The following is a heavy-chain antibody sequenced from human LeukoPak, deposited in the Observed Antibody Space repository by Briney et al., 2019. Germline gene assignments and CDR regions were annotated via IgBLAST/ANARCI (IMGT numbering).Heavy chain of an antibody. Sequence: PGGSLRLSCAASGFTFSSYSMNWVRQVPRKGLEWVANIKQDGSKQYYVDSVKGRFTISRDNAKNSLYLQMNSLRAEDTAVYYCARDKGDYDTSGSLFVFGGQGTLVTVSS. CDR2: IKQDGSKQ. V-gene: IGHV3-7*03. CDR3: ARDKGDYDTSGSLFVF. D-gene: IGHD3-22*01. J-gene: IGHJ4*02. CDR1: GFTFSSYS.